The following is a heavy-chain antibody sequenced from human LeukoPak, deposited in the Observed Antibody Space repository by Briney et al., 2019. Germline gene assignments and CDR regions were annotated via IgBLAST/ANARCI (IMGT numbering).Heavy chain of an antibody. Sequence: SETLSLTCTVSGGSISSNSYYWGWIRQPPGKGLEWIGSIYYSGSTYHNPSLKSRVSISVDTSKNQFSLKLNSVTAADTAVYYCARVGGFTMVRGAVNNWFDPWGQGTLVTVSS. CDR2: IYYSGST. J-gene: IGHJ5*02. V-gene: IGHV4-39*07. CDR3: ARVGGFTMVRGAVNNWFDP. D-gene: IGHD3-10*01. CDR1: GGSISSNSYY.